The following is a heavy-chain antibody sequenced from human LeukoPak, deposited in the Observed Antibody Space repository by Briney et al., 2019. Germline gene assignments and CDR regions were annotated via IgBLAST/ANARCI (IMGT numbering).Heavy chain of an antibody. J-gene: IGHJ4*02. V-gene: IGHV4-39*07. D-gene: IGHD6-13*01. CDR1: GGSISSSSYY. Sequence: SETLSLTCTVSGGSISSSSYYWGWIRQSPGKGLEWIATLYYSGSTTNYNPSLKSRVTISVDKSKNQFSLKLSSVTAADTAVYYCAREGGEAAGLDYWGQGTLVTVSS. CDR2: LYYSGSTT. CDR3: AREGGEAAGLDY.